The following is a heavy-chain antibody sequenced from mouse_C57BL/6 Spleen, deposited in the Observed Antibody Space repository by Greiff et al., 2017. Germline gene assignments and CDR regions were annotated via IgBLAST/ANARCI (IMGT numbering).Heavy chain of an antibody. J-gene: IGHJ4*01. V-gene: IGHV1-15*01. CDR2: IDPETGGT. Sequence: QVQLKQSGAELVRPGASVTLSCKASGYTFTDYEMHWVKQTPVHGLEWIGAIDPETGGTAYNQKFKGKAILTADKSSSTAYMELRSLTSEDSAVYYCTRSSYYSNPYAMDYWGQGTSVTVSS. CDR1: GYTFTDYE. CDR3: TRSSYYSNPYAMDY. D-gene: IGHD2-5*01.